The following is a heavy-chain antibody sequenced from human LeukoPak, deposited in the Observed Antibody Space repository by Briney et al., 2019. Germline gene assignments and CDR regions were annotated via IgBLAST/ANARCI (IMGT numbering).Heavy chain of an antibody. CDR3: ARDKVTY. V-gene: IGHV3-7*01. CDR2: INKDGSEI. CDR1: GFTFSNYW. J-gene: IGHJ4*02. Sequence: GGSLRLSCAASGFTFSNYWMSWVRQAPGKALEWVAHINKDGSEIYYVDSVKGRFTISRDKAKSSLSLQMNSLRVEDTAVYYCARDKVTYWGQGILVTVSS.